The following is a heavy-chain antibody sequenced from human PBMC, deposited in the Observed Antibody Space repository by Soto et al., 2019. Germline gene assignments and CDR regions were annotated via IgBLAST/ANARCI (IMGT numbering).Heavy chain of an antibody. Sequence: QLQLQESGPGLVKPSETLSLTCTVSGGSISSSSYYWGWIRQPPGKGLEWIGSIYYSGSTYYNPSLKSRVTISVDTSKNQCSLKLSPVTAAGPAVYYCARKPYGVQNLGELSLYAFGIWGQGTMVTVSS. V-gene: IGHV4-39*01. CDR2: IYYSGST. CDR1: GGSISSSSYY. D-gene: IGHD3-16*02. CDR3: ARKPYGVQNLGELSLYAFGI. J-gene: IGHJ3*02.